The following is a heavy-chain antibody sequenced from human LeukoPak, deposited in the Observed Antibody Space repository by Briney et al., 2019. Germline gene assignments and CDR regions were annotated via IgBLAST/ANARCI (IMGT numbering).Heavy chain of an antibody. CDR1: AFTLSSYW. J-gene: IGHJ5*02. CDR3: ARALYDSPLSGDP. Sequence: GGSLTLSCAASAFTLSSYWMSCVRHAPGKGLDWVPPISGSDGRTHYADSVKGRFTISRDNSKKTLYLQMNSLTAEDTAVYYCARALYDSPLSGDPWGQGTLVTVSS. CDR2: ISGSDGRT. D-gene: IGHD3-22*01. V-gene: IGHV3-23*01.